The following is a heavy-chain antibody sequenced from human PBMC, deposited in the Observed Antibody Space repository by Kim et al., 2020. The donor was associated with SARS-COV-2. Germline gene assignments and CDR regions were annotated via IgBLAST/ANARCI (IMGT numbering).Heavy chain of an antibody. J-gene: IGHJ3*02. Sequence: ASVKVSCKASGYTFTSYGISWVRQAPGQGLEWMGWISAYNGNTNYAQKLQGRVTMTTDTSTSTAYMELRSLRSDDTAVYYCARDGNILTGYYNAFDIWGQGTMVTVSS. V-gene: IGHV1-18*01. CDR2: ISAYNGNT. D-gene: IGHD3-9*01. CDR3: ARDGNILTGYYNAFDI. CDR1: GYTFTSYG.